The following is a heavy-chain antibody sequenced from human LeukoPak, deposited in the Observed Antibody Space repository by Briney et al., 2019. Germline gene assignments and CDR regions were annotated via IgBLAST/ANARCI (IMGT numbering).Heavy chain of an antibody. V-gene: IGHV3-74*01. D-gene: IGHD3-10*01. CDR3: GRDVVLGSGSVDY. CDR2: IRGDGGDT. CDR1: GFTFTNHR. Sequence: GGSLRLSCAASGFTFTNHRMHWVRQAPGKGLVWVSRIRGDGGDTSYADSVKGRFTISRDNAKNTLYLQMDSLGAEDTAVYYCGRDVVLGSGSVDYWGQGVLVTVSS. J-gene: IGHJ4*02.